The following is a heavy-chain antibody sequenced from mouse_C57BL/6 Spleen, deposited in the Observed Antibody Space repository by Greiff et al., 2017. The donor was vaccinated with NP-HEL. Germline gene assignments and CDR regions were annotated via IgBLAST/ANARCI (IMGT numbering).Heavy chain of an antibody. V-gene: IGHV14-1*01. CDR3: TTYSTTVVATNAMDY. CDR2: IDPEDGDT. CDR1: GFNIKDYY. D-gene: IGHD1-1*01. Sequence: EVQLQQSGAELVRPGASVKLSCTASGFNIKDYYMHWVKQRPEQGLEWIGRIDPEDGDTEYAPKFQGKATMTADTSSNTAYLQLSSLTSEDTAVYYCTTYSTTVVATNAMDYWGQGTSVTVSS. J-gene: IGHJ4*01.